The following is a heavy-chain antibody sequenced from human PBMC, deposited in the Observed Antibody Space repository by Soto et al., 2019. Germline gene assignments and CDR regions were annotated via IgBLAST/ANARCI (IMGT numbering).Heavy chain of an antibody. V-gene: IGHV2-26*01. CDR2: IYAIEVE. CDR3: VRTPPYGGGDCSPDF. D-gene: IGHD2-21*02. CDR1: GFSLSNVRMG. J-gene: IGHJ4*02. Sequence: QVTLKESGPVLVKPTETLTLTCTVSGFSLSNVRMGVSWVRQPPGKALEWLAQIYAIEVESYSTSLKTRLTISKDTHKSPVVLTMTNMDPLDTGTYYCVRTPPYGGGDCSPDFWCQGTLVTVSS.